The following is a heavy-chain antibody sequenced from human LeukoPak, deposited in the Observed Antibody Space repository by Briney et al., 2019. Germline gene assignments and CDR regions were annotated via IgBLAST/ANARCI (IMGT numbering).Heavy chain of an antibody. Sequence: GGSLRLSCAASGFTFSSYWMSWVRQAPGKGLEWVANIKQDGSEKYYVDSVKGRFTISRDNAKNSLYLQMNSLRAEDTAVYYCARDLYYDSSGYPFDYWGQGTLVTVSS. D-gene: IGHD3-22*01. CDR2: IKQDGSEK. CDR1: GFTFSSYW. CDR3: ARDLYYDSSGYPFDY. V-gene: IGHV3-7*01. J-gene: IGHJ4*02.